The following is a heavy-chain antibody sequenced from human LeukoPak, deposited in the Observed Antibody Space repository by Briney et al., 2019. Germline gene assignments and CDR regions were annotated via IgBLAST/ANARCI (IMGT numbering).Heavy chain of an antibody. J-gene: IGHJ1*01. CDR3: AKGRYCSGGSCWGYFQH. Sequence: GGSLRLSCAASGSTFSSYGMHWVRQAPGRGLKWVAFIRYDGSKKYYTDSVKGRFTISRDNSKNTLYLQMDSLRTEDTAVYYCAKGRYCSGGSCWGYFQHWGQGTLVTVSS. D-gene: IGHD2-15*01. CDR1: GSTFSSYG. CDR2: IRYDGSKK. V-gene: IGHV3-30*02.